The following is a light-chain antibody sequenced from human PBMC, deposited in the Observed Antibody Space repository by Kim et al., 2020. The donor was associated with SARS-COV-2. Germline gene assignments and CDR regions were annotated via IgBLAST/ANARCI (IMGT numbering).Light chain of an antibody. J-gene: IGLJ2*01. V-gene: IGLV3-25*03. CDR3: QSADSSGTIGV. CDR2: KDS. CDR1: AVPKQY. Sequence: PGQTTRITCSGDAVPKQYAYWYQQKPGQAPVLVIYKDSERPSGIPERFSGSSSGTTVTLTISGVQAEDEADYYCQSADSSGTIGVFGGGTQLTVL.